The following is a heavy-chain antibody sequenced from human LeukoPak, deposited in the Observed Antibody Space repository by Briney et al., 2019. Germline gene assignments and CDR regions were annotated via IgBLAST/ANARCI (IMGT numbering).Heavy chain of an antibody. V-gene: IGHV1-2*06. Sequence: ASVKVSCKASGYTFTGYYMHWVRQAPGQGLEWMGRINPNSGGTNYAQKFQGRVTMTRDTSISTAYMELSRLRSDNTAVYYCALWWLRSDFDYWGQGTLVTVSS. J-gene: IGHJ4*02. CDR2: INPNSGGT. CDR1: GYTFTGYY. CDR3: ALWWLRSDFDY. D-gene: IGHD5-12*01.